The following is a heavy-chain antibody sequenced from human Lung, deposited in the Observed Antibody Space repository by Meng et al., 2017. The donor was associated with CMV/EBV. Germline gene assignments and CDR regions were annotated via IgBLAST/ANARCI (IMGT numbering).Heavy chain of an antibody. CDR1: GFTFSSYW. CDR3: AREQPNSDAFDI. J-gene: IGHJ3*02. CDR2: INSDGSST. V-gene: IGHV3-74*01. Sequence: GGSLRLXCAASGFTFSSYWMHWVRQAPGKGLVWVSRINSDGSSTSYADSVKGRFTISRDNAKNTLYLQMNSLRAEDTAVYYCAREQPNSDAFDIRGQGTMVTVSS. D-gene: IGHD4-23*01.